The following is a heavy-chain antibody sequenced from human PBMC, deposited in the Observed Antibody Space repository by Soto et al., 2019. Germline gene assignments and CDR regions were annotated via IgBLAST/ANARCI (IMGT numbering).Heavy chain of an antibody. CDR3: VRDRRIYYSDPHDEFVASDYEV. CDR1: GGIFGSHG. V-gene: IGHV1-69*01. Sequence: QVPLIQSEAEVKKHGSSVRVSCTASGGIFGSHGFSWVRQAPGQRLEWVGGFIPIFRTLTYPEKFQASVRIAADESTNTVYLDLSSLTSEDTAVYYCVRDRRIYYSDPHDEFVASDYEVWGQGTMVSVSA. CDR2: FIPIFRTL. J-gene: IGHJ3*01. D-gene: IGHD3-22*01.